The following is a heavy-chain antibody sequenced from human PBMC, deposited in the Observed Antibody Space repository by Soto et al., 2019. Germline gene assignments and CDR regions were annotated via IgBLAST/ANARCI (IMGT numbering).Heavy chain of an antibody. CDR3: ATAFPVGPPLYFDY. CDR2: ISYDATSI. V-gene: IGHV3-30*03. Sequence: GGSLRLSCATSGFTFSAYGMHWVRQAPGRGLEWATFISYDATSIYYADSVKGRFTILRDNSRNTLYLQMNSLRLEDTAVYYCATAFPVGPPLYFDYWGLGTLVTVSS. D-gene: IGHD1-26*01. CDR1: GFTFSAYG. J-gene: IGHJ4*02.